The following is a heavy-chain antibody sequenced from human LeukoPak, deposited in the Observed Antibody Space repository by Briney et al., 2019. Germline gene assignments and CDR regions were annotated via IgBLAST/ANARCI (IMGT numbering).Heavy chain of an antibody. CDR2: IYGGGST. V-gene: IGHV3-53*01. CDR1: GLSVSSNF. D-gene: IGHD6-19*01. Sequence: GGSLRLSCAATGLSVSSNFMSWVRQAPGKGLEWVSVIYGGGSTYYADSVKGRFTISRDTPKDTLYLQMNSLRVEDTAVYYCASWPVGWYGEDSWGQGTLVTVSS. CDR3: ASWPVGWYGEDS. J-gene: IGHJ4*02.